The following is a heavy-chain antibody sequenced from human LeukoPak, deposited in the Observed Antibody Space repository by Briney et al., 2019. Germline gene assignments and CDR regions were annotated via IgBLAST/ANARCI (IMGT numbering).Heavy chain of an antibody. CDR3: ATVMLGEPTLAFDY. CDR1: GYTFTGYY. CDR2: IYPYSGDT. D-gene: IGHD3-10*02. J-gene: IGHJ4*02. Sequence: ASVKVSCKASGYTFTGYYIHWVRQAPGQGLEWMGWIYPYSGDTNYAQNFQGRVTMTRDTSISTAYMELSSLKSDDTAVYYCATVMLGEPTLAFDYWGQGTLVTVSS. V-gene: IGHV1-2*02.